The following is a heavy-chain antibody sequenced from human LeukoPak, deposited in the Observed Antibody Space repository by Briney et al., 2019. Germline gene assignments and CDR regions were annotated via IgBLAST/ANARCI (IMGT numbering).Heavy chain of an antibody. Sequence: SGGSLRLSCAASGFTFSSYAMSWVRQAPGKGLEWVSAISGSGGSTYYADSVKGRFTISRDNSKNTLYLQMNSLRAEDTAVYYCAKAVVRDYVWGSYAYWGQGTLVTVSS. D-gene: IGHD3-16*01. CDR2: ISGSGGST. J-gene: IGHJ4*02. CDR3: AKAVVRDYVWGSYAY. V-gene: IGHV3-23*01. CDR1: GFTFSSYA.